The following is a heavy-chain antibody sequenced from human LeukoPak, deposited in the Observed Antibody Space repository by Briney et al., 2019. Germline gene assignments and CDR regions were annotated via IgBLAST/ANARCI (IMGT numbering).Heavy chain of an antibody. CDR2: VNPTGGST. D-gene: IGHD2-21*02. Sequence: ASVKVSCKASGYTFTSYYMHWVRQAPGEGLEWMGIVNPTGGSTSYAQKFQGRVTMTRDTSTSTVYMELSSLRSEDTAVYYCARDHYHKIHSVMVTAPDYWGQGTLVIVSS. CDR3: ARDHYHKIHSVMVTAPDY. J-gene: IGHJ4*02. V-gene: IGHV1-46*01. CDR1: GYTFTSYY.